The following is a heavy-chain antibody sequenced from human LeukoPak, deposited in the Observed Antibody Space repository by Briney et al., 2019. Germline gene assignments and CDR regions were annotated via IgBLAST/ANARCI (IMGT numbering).Heavy chain of an antibody. Sequence: GGSLRLSCAASGFTFSSYAMSWVRQAPGKGLEWVSAISGSGGTTYYADSVKGRFTISRDNFEDTLYLQMNSLRAEDTAVYYCAKGDRGMAFFDSWGQGTLVTVSS. V-gene: IGHV3-23*01. CDR3: AKGDRGMAFFDS. J-gene: IGHJ4*02. CDR2: ISGSGGTT. D-gene: IGHD2-15*01. CDR1: GFTFSSYA.